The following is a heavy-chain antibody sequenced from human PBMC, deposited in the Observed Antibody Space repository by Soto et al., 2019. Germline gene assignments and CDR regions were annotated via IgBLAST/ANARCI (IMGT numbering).Heavy chain of an antibody. CDR3: ARGLGATSDYYYYGMDV. V-gene: IGHV1-2*04. CDR1: GYTFTGYY. D-gene: IGHD1-26*01. CDR2: INPNSGGT. Sequence: ASVKVSCKASGYTFTGYYMHWVRQAPGQGLEWMGWINPNSGGTNYAQKFQGWVTMTRDTSISTAYMELSRLRSDDTAVYYCARGLGATSDYYYYGMDVWGQGTTVTVS. J-gene: IGHJ6*02.